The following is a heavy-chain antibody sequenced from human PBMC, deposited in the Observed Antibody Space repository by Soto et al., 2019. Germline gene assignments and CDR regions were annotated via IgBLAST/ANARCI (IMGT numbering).Heavy chain of an antibody. CDR3: ARGRVMYYYDSSGYYGPYFDY. CDR1: GGSISRGDYY. J-gene: IGHJ4*02. V-gene: IGHV4-30-4*01. CDR2: IYYSGST. Sequence: PSETLSLTCTVSGGSISRGDYYWSWIRQPPGKGLEWIGYIYYSGSTYYNPSLKSRVTISVDTSKNQFSLKLSSVTAADTAVYYCARGRVMYYYDSSGYYGPYFDYWGQGTLVTVSS. D-gene: IGHD3-22*01.